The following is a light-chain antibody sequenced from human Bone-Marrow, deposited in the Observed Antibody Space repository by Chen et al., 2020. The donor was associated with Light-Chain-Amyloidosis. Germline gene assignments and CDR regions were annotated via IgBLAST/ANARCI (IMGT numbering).Light chain of an antibody. Sequence: DIQMTQSPSSLSASVGDRVTITCRASQSISSYLNWYQQKPGKAPKLLIYAASSLQSGVPSWFSGSGSGTDFTLTISSLQPEDFATYYCQQSYSTLGITFGQGTRLEIK. V-gene: IGKV1-39*01. J-gene: IGKJ5*01. CDR2: AAS. CDR3: QQSYSTLGIT. CDR1: QSISSY.